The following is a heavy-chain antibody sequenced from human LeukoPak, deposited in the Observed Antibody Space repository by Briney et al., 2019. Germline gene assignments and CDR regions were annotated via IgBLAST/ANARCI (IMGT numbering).Heavy chain of an antibody. CDR1: GFIFSDYG. J-gene: IGHJ4*02. CDR3: ARWGGTRQYYFDN. CDR2: IRFEGSIK. V-gene: IGHV3-33*01. Sequence: GGALRLSCAVSGFIFSDYGFHWVRQAPGKGLEWVAVIRFEGSIKQYADSVKRRFTISRYDSKNTLYLQMNFLKSEDTAVYYCARWGGTRQYYFDNWGQGALVTVSS. D-gene: IGHD1-1*01.